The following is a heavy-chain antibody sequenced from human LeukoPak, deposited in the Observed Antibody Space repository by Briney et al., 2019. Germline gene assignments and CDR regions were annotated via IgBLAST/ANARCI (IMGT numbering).Heavy chain of an antibody. J-gene: IGHJ4*02. CDR1: GFTFSSSW. CDR3: AGDNCCYVSHSDY. Sequence: GGSLRLSCAASGFTFSSSWMSWVRQTPGKGLEWVANIKEDGSEKYYVDSVKGRFTISRDNAKNSLFLQMNSLRAEDTAVYYCAGDNCCYVSHSDYWGQGTLVTVSS. D-gene: IGHD2-2*01. V-gene: IGHV3-7*01. CDR2: IKEDGSEK.